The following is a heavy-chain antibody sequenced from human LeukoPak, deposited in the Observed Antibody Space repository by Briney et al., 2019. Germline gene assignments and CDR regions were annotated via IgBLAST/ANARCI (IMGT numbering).Heavy chain of an antibody. CDR2: IYTSGST. CDR1: GGSISSYY. J-gene: IGHJ6*03. Sequence: SETLSLTCIVSGGSISSYYWSWIRQPAGKGLEWIGRIYTSGSTNYNPSLKSRVTISVDTSKNQFSLKLSSVTAADTAVYYCARGLKYYYYMDVWGKGTTVTVSS. V-gene: IGHV4-4*07. CDR3: ARGLKYYYYMDV.